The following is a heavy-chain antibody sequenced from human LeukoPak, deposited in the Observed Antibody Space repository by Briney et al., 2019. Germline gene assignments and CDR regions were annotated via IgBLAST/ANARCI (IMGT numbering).Heavy chain of an antibody. CDR1: GYTFTSYA. CDR2: INAGNGNT. J-gene: IGHJ4*02. Sequence: ASVKVSCKASGYTFTSYAMHWVRQAPGQRLEWMGWINAGNGNTKYSQKFQGRVTITRDTSASTAHMELSSLRSEDTAVYYCARDLFGYSSSYYFDYWGQGTLVTVSS. CDR3: ARDLFGYSSSYYFDY. D-gene: IGHD6-13*01. V-gene: IGHV1-3*01.